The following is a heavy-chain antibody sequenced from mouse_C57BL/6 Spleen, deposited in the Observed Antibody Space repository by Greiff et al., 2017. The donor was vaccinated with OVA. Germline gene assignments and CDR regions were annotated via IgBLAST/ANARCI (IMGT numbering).Heavy chain of an antibody. Sequence: QVQLQQPGAELVRPGTSVKLSCKASGYTFTSSWMHWVKQRPGQGLEWIGVIDPSDSYTNYNQKFKGKATLTVYPYTSTAYMQLSSLTSEDSAVYYCARKLDYDEAWFAYWGQGTLVTVSA. CDR2: IDPSDSYT. CDR3: ARKLDYDEAWFAY. D-gene: IGHD2-4*01. V-gene: IGHV1-59*01. CDR1: GYTFTSSW. J-gene: IGHJ3*01.